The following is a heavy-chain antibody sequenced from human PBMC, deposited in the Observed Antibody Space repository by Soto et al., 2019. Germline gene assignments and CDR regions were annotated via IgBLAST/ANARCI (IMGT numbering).Heavy chain of an antibody. CDR3: TTDHPYNYDSSCFDH. V-gene: IGHV3-15*07. J-gene: IGHJ4*02. CDR1: GFIFSNAW. Sequence: LSLTCAGSGFIFSNAWINWVRQAPGKGLEWVGHIKSKTDGGTTDYAAPVKGRFTISRDDSKNTVFLQMNSLKIEDTAVYYCTTDHPYNYDSSCFDHWGQGTLVTVSS. CDR2: IKSKTDGGTT. D-gene: IGHD3-22*01.